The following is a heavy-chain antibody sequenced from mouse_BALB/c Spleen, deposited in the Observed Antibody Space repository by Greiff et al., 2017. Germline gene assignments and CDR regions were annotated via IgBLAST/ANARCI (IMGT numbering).Heavy chain of an antibody. J-gene: IGHJ1*01. CDR3: ARKNYGNRYWYFDV. D-gene: IGHD2-1*01. Sequence: QVQLQQSGPGLVQPSQSLSITCTVSGFSLTSYGVHWVRQSPGKGLEWLGVIWSGGSTDYNAAFISRLSISKDNSKSQVFFKMNSLQANDTAIYYCARKNYGNRYWYFDVWGAGTTGTVSS. V-gene: IGHV2-2*02. CDR2: IWSGGST. CDR1: GFSLTSYG.